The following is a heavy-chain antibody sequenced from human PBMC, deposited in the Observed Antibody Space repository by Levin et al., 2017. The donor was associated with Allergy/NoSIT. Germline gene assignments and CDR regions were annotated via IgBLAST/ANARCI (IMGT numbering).Heavy chain of an antibody. V-gene: IGHV4-31*03. J-gene: IGHJ5*02. Sequence: PSETLSLTCTVSGGSISSGGYYWSWIRQHPGKGLEWIGYIYYSGSTYYNPSLKSRVTISVDTSKNQFSLKLSSVTAADTAVYYCARGADYCTGGVCPNWFDPWGQGTLVTVSS. CDR3: ARGADYCTGGVCPNWFDP. D-gene: IGHD2-8*02. CDR1: GGSISSGGYY. CDR2: IYYSGST.